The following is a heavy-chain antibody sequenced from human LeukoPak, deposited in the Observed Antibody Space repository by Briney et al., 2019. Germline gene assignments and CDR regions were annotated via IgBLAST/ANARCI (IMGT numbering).Heavy chain of an antibody. V-gene: IGHV1-8*01. Sequence: GSVELSCKASGYTFTSYDINWVRQATGQGLEWVGWMKTSGGNTGYAQKVQGRVTMTRNTAISTAYMELSSLRSEDTPVYHCARGYCSGGSCYSLYTYWGQGTLPTLPS. CDR3: ARGYCSGGSCYSLYTY. CDR1: GYTFTSYD. CDR2: MKTSGGNT. D-gene: IGHD2-15*01. J-gene: IGHJ1*01.